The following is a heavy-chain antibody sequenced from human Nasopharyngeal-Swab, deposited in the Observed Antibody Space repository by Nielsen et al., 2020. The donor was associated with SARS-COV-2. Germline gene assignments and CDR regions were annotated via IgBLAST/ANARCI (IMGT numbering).Heavy chain of an antibody. CDR1: GGSFSGFF. D-gene: IGHD6-19*01. V-gene: IGHV4-34*12. Sequence: SETLSLTCAVSGGSFSGFFWSWIRQSPGKGLEWIGDIIHTGSTVYNPSLKSRVTMSVDTSKNQFSLKVRSMTAADTAIYYCARRGVAVAVPFNYWCQGTLLTVSS. CDR3: ARRGVAVAVPFNY. CDR2: IIHTGST. J-gene: IGHJ4*02.